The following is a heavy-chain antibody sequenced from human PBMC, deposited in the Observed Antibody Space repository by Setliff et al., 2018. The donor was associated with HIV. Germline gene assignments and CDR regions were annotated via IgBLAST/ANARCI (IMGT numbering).Heavy chain of an antibody. CDR2: IYYSGSA. CDR3: ARCYYNFWSGYPLDYMDV. V-gene: IGHV4-30-4*01. Sequence: SETLSLTCTVSGDSIDRSNFFWTWIRQHPGKGLEWIGYIYYSGSATYNPSLKSRVTMSVGTSKNQFSLKLSSVTAADTAVYYCARCYYNFWSGYPLDYMDVWGKGTTVTVS. D-gene: IGHD3-3*01. CDR1: GDSIDRSNFF. J-gene: IGHJ6*03.